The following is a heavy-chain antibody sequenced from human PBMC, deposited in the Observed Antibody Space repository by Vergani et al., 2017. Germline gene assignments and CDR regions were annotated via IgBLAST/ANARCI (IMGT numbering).Heavy chain of an antibody. Sequence: QEQLVQSGSELKKPGASVKVSCKASGYSFNNYDIHWVRQAPGQGLEWMGWINTTTGNPTYARAFTGRFVFSLDTSISTAYLQIGSLKAEDTAVYFCARAKRGRLAVGATDSWGQGTLLTVSS. CDR2: INTTTGNP. CDR3: ARAKRGRLAVGATDS. D-gene: IGHD6-19*01. CDR1: GYSFNNYD. J-gene: IGHJ4*02. V-gene: IGHV7-4-1*01.